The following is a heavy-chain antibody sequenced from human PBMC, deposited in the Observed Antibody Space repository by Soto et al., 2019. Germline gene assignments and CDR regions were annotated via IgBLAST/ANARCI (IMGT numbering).Heavy chain of an antibody. J-gene: IGHJ2*01. V-gene: IGHV5-51*01. CDR2: IYPGDSDT. CDR1: GCRLTTDW. Sequence: EQARMVCWKGSGCRLTTDWIGWGRQMPGKGLEWMGIIYPGDSDTRYSPSFQGQVTISAAKSISTAYLQWSSLKASDTAMYYCARHAHFCSSTSCYAYDDYHYRLAVPAQRSTDL. D-gene: IGHD2-2*01. CDR3: ARHAHFCSSTSCYAYDDYHYRLAVPAQRSTDL.